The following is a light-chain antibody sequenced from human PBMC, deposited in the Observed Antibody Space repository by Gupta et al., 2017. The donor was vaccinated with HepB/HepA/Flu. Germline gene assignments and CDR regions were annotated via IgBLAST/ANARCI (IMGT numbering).Light chain of an antibody. V-gene: IGKV3-11*01. CDR1: QSVNSY. J-gene: IGKJ4*01. CDR3: QQRRNWPLT. CDR2: DAF. Sequence: IVLTQSPATLSLSPGERATLSCRASQSVNSYLAWFQQKPGQAPRLLIYDAFNRATGIPARFSGSGSGTDFTLTISSLEPEDFAVYYCQQRRNWPLTFGGGTKVEIK.